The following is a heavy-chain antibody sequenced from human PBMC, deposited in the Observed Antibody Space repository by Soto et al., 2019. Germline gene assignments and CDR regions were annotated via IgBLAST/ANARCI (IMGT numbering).Heavy chain of an antibody. J-gene: IGHJ5*02. Sequence: QVQLVQSGAEVKKPGASVKVSCKASGYTFTSYDINWVRQATGQGLEWMGWMNPNSGNTVYAQKFQGRVTMTRNTSICTAYMELSSLRSEDTAVYYCARVVHVLRYFDRTTGHWFDPWGQGTLVTVSS. D-gene: IGHD3-9*01. V-gene: IGHV1-8*01. CDR2: MNPNSGNT. CDR3: ARVVHVLRYFDRTTGHWFDP. CDR1: GYTFTSYD.